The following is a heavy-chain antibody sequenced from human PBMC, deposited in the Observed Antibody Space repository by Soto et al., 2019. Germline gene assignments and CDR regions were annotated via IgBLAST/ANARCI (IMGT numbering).Heavy chain of an antibody. J-gene: IGHJ6*02. CDR2: MYYSGST. CDR1: GGSISSGGYY. V-gene: IGHV4-31*03. D-gene: IGHD3-10*01. Sequence: SETLSLTCTVSGGSISSGGYYWSWIRQHPGKGLEWIGYMYYSGSTYYNPSLKSRVTISVDTSKNQFSLKLSSATAADTAVYYCASLYGSGSYYRYYYYGMDVWGQGTTVTVSS. CDR3: ASLYGSGSYYRYYYYGMDV.